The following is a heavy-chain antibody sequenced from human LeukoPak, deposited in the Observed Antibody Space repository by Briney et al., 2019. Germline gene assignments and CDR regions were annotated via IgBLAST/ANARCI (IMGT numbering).Heavy chain of an antibody. Sequence: PSETLSLTCSVSGGSVSSGSYYWSWIRQPPGKGLEWIVYIYYSGSTNYNPSLKSRVTISVDTSKNQFSLKLSSVTAADTAVYYCARALVTAILYEDWGQGTLVTVSS. J-gene: IGHJ4*02. D-gene: IGHD2-21*02. CDR1: GGSVSSGSYY. V-gene: IGHV4-61*01. CDR2: IYYSGST. CDR3: ARALVTAILYED.